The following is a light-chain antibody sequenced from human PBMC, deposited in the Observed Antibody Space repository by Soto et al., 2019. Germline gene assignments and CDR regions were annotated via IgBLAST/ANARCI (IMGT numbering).Light chain of an antibody. V-gene: IGKV1-27*01. CDR1: QSISSY. Sequence: DIQMNQYPSSLFASVGDRVTITCRASQSISSYLNWYQQRPGEVPKILIYAASTLQSGVPSRFSGIRSGTDCTLPLSRLQPEDVKTYYCQKYNSDPITFGQGTRLEIK. CDR2: AAS. CDR3: QKYNSDPIT. J-gene: IGKJ5*01.